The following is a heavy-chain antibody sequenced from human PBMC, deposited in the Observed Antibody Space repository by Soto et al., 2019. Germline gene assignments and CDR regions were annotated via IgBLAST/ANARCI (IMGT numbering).Heavy chain of an antibody. V-gene: IGHV1-69*19. CDR2: ISPMFGAA. D-gene: IGHD3-10*01. CDR1: GGTFNTYA. J-gene: IGHJ4*02. Sequence: QVQLVQSGAEMKKPGSSVTVSCQSSGGTFNTYAMNWVRQAPGQGPEWMGDISPMFGAANYAPKFQGRVTITADESTGTSYMRLSSLTSEDTALYVCAREVQVHTPAFVYWGQGTLVTVSS. CDR3: AREVQVHTPAFVY.